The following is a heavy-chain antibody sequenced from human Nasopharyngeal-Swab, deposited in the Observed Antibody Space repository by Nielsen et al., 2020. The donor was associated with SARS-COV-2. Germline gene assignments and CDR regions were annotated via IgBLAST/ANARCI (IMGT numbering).Heavy chain of an antibody. CDR3: AKDKGCSGGSCYSWYYYGMDV. CDR1: GFTFSRYS. V-gene: IGHV3-21*04. D-gene: IGHD2-15*01. Sequence: GESLKISCAASGFTFSRYSMNWVRQAPGKGLEWVSSISSSSSYIYYADSVKGRFTISRDNSKNSLYLQMNSLRTEDTALYYCAKDKGCSGGSCYSWYYYGMDVWGQGTTVTVSS. J-gene: IGHJ6*02. CDR2: ISSSSSYI.